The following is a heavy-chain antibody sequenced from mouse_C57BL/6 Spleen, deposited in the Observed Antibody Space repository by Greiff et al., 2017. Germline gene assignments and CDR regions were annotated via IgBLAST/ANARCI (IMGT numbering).Heavy chain of an antibody. D-gene: IGHD4-1*01. CDR2: IWSDGST. J-gene: IGHJ1*03. CDR3: ARHGNWDWYFDV. V-gene: IGHV2-6-1*01. CDR1: GFSLTSYG. Sequence: VKLVESGPGLVAPSQSLSITCTVSGFSLTSYGVHWVRQPPGKGLEWLVVIWSDGSTTYNSALNSRLSISKDNSKSQVFLKMNSLQTDDTAMYYCARHGNWDWYFDVWGTGTTVTVSS.